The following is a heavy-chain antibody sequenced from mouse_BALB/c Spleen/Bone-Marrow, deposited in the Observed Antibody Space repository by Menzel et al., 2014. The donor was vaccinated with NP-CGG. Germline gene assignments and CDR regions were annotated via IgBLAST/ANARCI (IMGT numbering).Heavy chain of an antibody. Sequence: EVKLVESGPGLVKPSQTVSLTCTVTGISITTGNYIWSWFRQLPGNKLEWIGYIYYSGTITYNPSLTSRTTITRDTSKNQFLLEMNTLTAEDTATYYCARDGNYAMDYWGQGTSVTVTS. V-gene: IGHV3-5*02. J-gene: IGHJ4*01. CDR1: GISITTGNYI. D-gene: IGHD1-1*02. CDR3: ARDGNYAMDY. CDR2: IYYSGTI.